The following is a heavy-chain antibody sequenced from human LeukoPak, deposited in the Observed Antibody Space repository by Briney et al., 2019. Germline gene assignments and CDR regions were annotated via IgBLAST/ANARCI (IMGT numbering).Heavy chain of an antibody. J-gene: IGHJ4*02. CDR1: GFTFSSYW. Sequence: GGSLRLSCAASGFTFSSYWMNWVRQAPGRGREWVANIKQDGSEKYYVDSVKGRFTISRDNAKNSLHLQMNSLRAEDTAVYYCARHSNSWYHFDYWGQGTLVTVSS. CDR2: IKQDGSEK. V-gene: IGHV3-7*01. CDR3: ARHSNSWYHFDY. D-gene: IGHD6-13*01.